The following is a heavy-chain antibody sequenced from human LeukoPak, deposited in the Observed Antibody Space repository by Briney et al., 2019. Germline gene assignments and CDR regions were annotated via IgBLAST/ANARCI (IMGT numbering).Heavy chain of an antibody. J-gene: IGHJ4*02. CDR2: IRHDEANS. Sequence: GGSLRLPCAVSGFNLNSYAMHWVRQAPGKGLEWVAVIRHDEANSFYADSVQGRFTISRDTSKKLLYLQMNSLRVEDTAVYYCAKEYTPSSPLGELDSWGQGTLVTVSS. D-gene: IGHD6-6*01. CDR3: AKEYTPSSPLGELDS. CDR1: GFNLNSYA. V-gene: IGHV3-30*02.